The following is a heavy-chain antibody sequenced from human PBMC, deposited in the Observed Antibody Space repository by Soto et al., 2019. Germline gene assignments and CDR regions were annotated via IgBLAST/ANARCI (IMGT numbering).Heavy chain of an antibody. Sequence: GSLRLSCAASGXTFSIYPMSWVRQTPGKGLEWVSTIGTTGGDTYYPDSVKGRSTISRDDSKNTLYLQMNSLRAEDSAVYYCAKSRMDSGRGYFDLWGRGTLATVSS. J-gene: IGHJ2*01. CDR1: GXTFSIYP. V-gene: IGHV3-23*01. CDR3: AKSRMDSGRGYFDL. D-gene: IGHD6-25*01. CDR2: IGTTGGDT.